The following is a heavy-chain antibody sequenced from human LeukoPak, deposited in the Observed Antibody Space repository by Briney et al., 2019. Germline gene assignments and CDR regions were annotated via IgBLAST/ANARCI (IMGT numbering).Heavy chain of an antibody. V-gene: IGHV4-39*07. D-gene: IGHD1-14*01. CDR2: IYYSGST. J-gene: IGHJ3*02. CDR1: GGSISSSSYY. CDR3: ARGNMNHDAFDI. Sequence: SETLSLTCTVSGGSISSSSYYWGWIRQPPGKGLEWIGSIYYSGSTNYNPSLKSRVTISVDTSKNQFSLKLSSVTAADTAVYYCARGNMNHDAFDIWGQGTMVTVSS.